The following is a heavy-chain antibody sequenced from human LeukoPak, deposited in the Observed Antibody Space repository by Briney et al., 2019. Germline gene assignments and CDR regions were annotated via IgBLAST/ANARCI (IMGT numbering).Heavy chain of an antibody. CDR3: VREGLGY. D-gene: IGHD7-27*01. Sequence: GGSLRLSCAASGFAFSSYWMHWVRQAPGKGLVWVSRISSDGSATSYADSVKGRFTISRDNAKNTLYLQMNSLRAEDTAVYYCVREGLGYWGQGTLVTVSS. V-gene: IGHV3-74*01. CDR2: ISSDGSAT. CDR1: GFAFSSYW. J-gene: IGHJ4*02.